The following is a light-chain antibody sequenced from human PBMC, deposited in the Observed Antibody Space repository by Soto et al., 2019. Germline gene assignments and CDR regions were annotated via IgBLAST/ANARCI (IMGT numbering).Light chain of an antibody. V-gene: IGKV3D-11*01. CDR3: QQGGNWPVT. Sequence: VLTQSPVTLSLSPGERATLSCRASQDVGTYVDWYQVRAGQAPRLLISGASKRATGIPDRINGGGSGADFILTINRLESGDSAVYFCQQGGNWPVTFGPGTRVEMK. CDR1: QDVGTY. CDR2: GAS. J-gene: IGKJ5*01.